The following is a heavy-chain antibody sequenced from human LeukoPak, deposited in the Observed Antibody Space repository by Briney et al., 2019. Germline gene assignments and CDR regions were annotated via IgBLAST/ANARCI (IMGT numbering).Heavy chain of an antibody. CDR3: ARDHGYAFDY. V-gene: IGHV3-33*01. CDR2: IWYDGSDK. CDR1: GFTFSNYG. D-gene: IGHD5-12*01. Sequence: GGSLRLSCAASGFTFSNYGMHWVRQAPGKGLEWVAVIWYDGSDKYHADSVKGRFTISRDNSKNTLYLQMNSLRDEDTAVYYCARDHGYAFDYWGQGTLVTVSS. J-gene: IGHJ4*02.